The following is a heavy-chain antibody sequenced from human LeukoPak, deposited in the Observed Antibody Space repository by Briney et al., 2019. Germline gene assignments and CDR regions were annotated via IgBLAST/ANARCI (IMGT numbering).Heavy chain of an antibody. J-gene: IGHJ4*02. Sequence: PSETLSLTCTVSGGSISSNAYYWAWIRQPPGKGLEWIGSIYSSVSTYYNPSLKSRVTISVDTSKNQFSLKLTSVTAADTAVYYCARLNVVVITTTPYYFDYWGQGTLVTVSS. CDR2: IYSSVST. V-gene: IGHV4-39*01. CDR3: ARLNVVVITTTPYYFDY. CDR1: GGSISSNAYY. D-gene: IGHD2-15*01.